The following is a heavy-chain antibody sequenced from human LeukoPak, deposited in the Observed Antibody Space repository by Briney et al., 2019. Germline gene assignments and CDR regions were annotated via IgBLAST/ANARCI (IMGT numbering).Heavy chain of an antibody. V-gene: IGHV3-11*04. J-gene: IGHJ6*03. Sequence: SGGSLRLSRAASGFTFSDYYMSWIRQAPGKGREWVSYISSSGSTIYYADSVKGRFTISRDNAKNSLYLQMNSLRAEDTAVYYCARDGVPAAMVYYYYMDVWGKGTTVTVSS. CDR3: ARDGVPAAMVYYYYMDV. D-gene: IGHD2-2*01. CDR2: ISSSGSTI. CDR1: GFTFSDYY.